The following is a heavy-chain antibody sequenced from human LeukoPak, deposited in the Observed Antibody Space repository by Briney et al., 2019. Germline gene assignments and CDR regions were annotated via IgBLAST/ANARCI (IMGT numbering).Heavy chain of an antibody. D-gene: IGHD3-22*01. CDR2: IGGSGFST. J-gene: IGHJ4*02. Sequence: PGGSLRLSCAASGFTFSSYAMSWVRQAPGKGLEWVSAIGGSGFSTYYADSVKGRFTISRDNSKNTLCLQMNSLRAEDTAVYYCAKDVPSVVITPPELFWGQGTLVTASS. V-gene: IGHV3-23*01. CDR1: GFTFSSYA. CDR3: AKDVPSVVITPPELF.